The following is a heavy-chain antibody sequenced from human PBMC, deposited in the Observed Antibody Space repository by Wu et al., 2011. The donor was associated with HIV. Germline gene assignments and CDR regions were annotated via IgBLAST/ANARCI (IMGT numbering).Heavy chain of an antibody. D-gene: IGHD2/OR15-2a*01. V-gene: IGHV1-8*03. CDR3: ARTLRTTFGRLYYYYHLDV. CDR1: GYTFTTYD. CDR2: MESNSGNT. J-gene: IGHJ6*03. Sequence: QVQLVQSGAEVKKPGASVKVSCKASGYTFTTYDINWVRQTIGQGLEWVGWMESNSGNTKYAQKFQGRVTITTNTSISTAYMELRSLRSEDTAVYYCARTLRTTFGRLYYYYHLDVWGTGTTVTVS.